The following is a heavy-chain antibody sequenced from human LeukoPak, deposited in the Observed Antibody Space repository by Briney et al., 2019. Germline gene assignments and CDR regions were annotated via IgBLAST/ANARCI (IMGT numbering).Heavy chain of an antibody. D-gene: IGHD3-3*01. V-gene: IGHV4-30-2*01. CDR2: IYHSGST. J-gene: IGHJ5*02. Sequence: SETLSLTCAVSGGSISSGGYSWSWIRQPPGKGLEWIGYIYHSGSTYYNPSLKSRVTISVDRSKNQFSLKLSSVTAADTAVYYCARDRREYDFWSGYYNWFDPWGQGTLVTVSS. CDR1: GGSISSGGYS. CDR3: ARDRREYDFWSGYYNWFDP.